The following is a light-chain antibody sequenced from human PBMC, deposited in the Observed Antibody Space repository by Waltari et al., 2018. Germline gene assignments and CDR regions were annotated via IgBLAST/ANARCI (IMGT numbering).Light chain of an antibody. J-gene: IGLJ3*02. CDR1: NIGSKS. Sequence: SYVLTQPPSVSVAPGQTASVTCTGSNIGSKSVHWYKQRPGQAPVLVVSDDSDRPSGVPDRFSGSKSGQTSTLSSSGVEAGDEADFYCQVRGGADDFWVFGGGTRLTVL. CDR2: DDS. CDR3: QVRGGADDFWV. V-gene: IGLV3-21*02.